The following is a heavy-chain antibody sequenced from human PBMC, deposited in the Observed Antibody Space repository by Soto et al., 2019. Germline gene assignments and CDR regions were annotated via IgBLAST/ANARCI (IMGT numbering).Heavy chain of an antibody. CDR3: ARESLVGQSIIAVPDYFDY. CDR2: IKQDGSEK. V-gene: IGHV3-7*01. CDR1: GFTFSSYW. D-gene: IGHD6-19*01. J-gene: IGHJ4*02. Sequence: GGSLRLSCAASGFTFSSYWMSWVRQAPGKGLEWVANIKQDGSEKYYVDSVKGRFTISRDNAKNSLYLQMNSLRAEDTAVYYSARESLVGQSIIAVPDYFDYWGQGTLVTVSS.